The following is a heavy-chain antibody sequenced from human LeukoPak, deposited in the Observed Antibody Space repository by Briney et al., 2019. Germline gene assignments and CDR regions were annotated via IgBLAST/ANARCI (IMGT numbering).Heavy chain of an antibody. D-gene: IGHD3-3*01. CDR3: ARDQYYDFWSGSHAFDI. Sequence: SETPSLTCTVSGGSISSYYWSWIRQPPGKGLEWIGYISHSGSTNYNPSLKSRVTISVDTSKNQFSLKLSSVTAADTAVYYCARDQYYDFWSGSHAFDIWGQGTMVTVSS. CDR1: GGSISSYY. J-gene: IGHJ3*02. V-gene: IGHV4-59*01. CDR2: ISHSGST.